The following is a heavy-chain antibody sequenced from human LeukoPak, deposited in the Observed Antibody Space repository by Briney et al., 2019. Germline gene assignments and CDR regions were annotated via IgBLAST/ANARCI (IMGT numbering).Heavy chain of an antibody. CDR2: IYTSGST. CDR3: ASGPKAYYDSSGKYNWFDP. J-gene: IGHJ5*02. Sequence: SETLSLTCAVYGGSFSGYYWSWIRHPAGKGLEWIGRIYTSGSTNYNPSLKSRVTISVDTSKNQFSLKLSSVTAADTAVYYCASGPKAYYDSSGKYNWFDPWGQGTLVTVSS. D-gene: IGHD3-22*01. V-gene: IGHV4-59*10. CDR1: GGSFSGYY.